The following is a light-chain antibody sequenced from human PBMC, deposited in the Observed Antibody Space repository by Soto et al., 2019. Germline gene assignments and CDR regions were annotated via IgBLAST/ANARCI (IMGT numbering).Light chain of an antibody. V-gene: IGKV3-15*01. J-gene: IGKJ5*01. Sequence: ENVMTQAPAVLSLSPGERATLSCRAIQSVDSSLAWYQQTPGQAPRLLIHGASTRAPGIPARFSGSGSGTDFTLTISRLDSEDFAVYYCQQRINWPPSITFGQGTRLEIK. CDR1: QSVDSS. CDR2: GAS. CDR3: QQRINWPPSIT.